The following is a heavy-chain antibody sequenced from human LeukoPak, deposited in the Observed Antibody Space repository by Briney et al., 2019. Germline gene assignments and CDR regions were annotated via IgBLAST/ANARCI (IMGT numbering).Heavy chain of an antibody. D-gene: IGHD6-13*01. J-gene: IGHJ5*02. CDR3: AKDEAAAGLNWFDP. V-gene: IGHV3-23*01. CDR1: GFTFSSYA. CDR2: ISGRGGGT. Sequence: GGSLRLSCAASGFTFSSYAMNWVRRAPGKGLEWVSGISGRGGGTYYADSVKGRFTISRDNSKNTLYLQMNSLRAEDTAVYYCAKDEAAAGLNWFDPWGQGILVTVSS.